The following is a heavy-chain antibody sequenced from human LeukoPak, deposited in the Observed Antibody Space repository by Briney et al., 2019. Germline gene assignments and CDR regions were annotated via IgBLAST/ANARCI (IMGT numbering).Heavy chain of an antibody. Sequence: SETLSLTCTVSGDSFSYFYWSWIRQPPGKGLEWIGYIYNSGSTNYNPSLKSRVTISVDTSKNQFSLKLSSVTAADTAVYYCARGYGSGSVWGQGTLVTVSS. D-gene: IGHD3-10*01. CDR3: ARGYGSGSV. V-gene: IGHV4-59*01. CDR1: GDSFSYFY. CDR2: IYNSGST. J-gene: IGHJ4*02.